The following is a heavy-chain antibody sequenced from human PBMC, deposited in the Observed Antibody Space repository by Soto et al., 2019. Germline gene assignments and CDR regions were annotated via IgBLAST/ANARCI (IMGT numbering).Heavy chain of an antibody. J-gene: IGHJ4*02. CDR2: IYYSGST. CDR1: GGSISSYY. CDR3: ARGPAALEDIVVVPAAINVYYFDY. Sequence: SETLSLTCTVSGGSISSYYWSWIRQPPGKGLEWIGYIYYSGSTYYNPSLKSRVTISVDTSKNQFSLKLSSVTAADTAVYYCARGPAALEDIVVVPAAINVYYFDYWGQGTLVTVSS. D-gene: IGHD2-2*01. V-gene: IGHV4-59*08.